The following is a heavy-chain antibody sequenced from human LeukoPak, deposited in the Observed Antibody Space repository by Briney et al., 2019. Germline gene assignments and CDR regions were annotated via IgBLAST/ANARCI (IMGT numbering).Heavy chain of an antibody. CDR1: SGSISRGNYY. CDR3: ASGDFGVAYYMDV. Sequence: PSQTLSLTCTASSGSISRGNYYWSWIRQPAGKGLEWIGRIYTSGSTNYNPSLKSRVTISVDTSKNQFSLKLSSVTAADTAVYYCASGDFGVAYYMDVWGKGTTVTVSS. CDR2: IYTSGST. D-gene: IGHD3-3*01. J-gene: IGHJ6*03. V-gene: IGHV4-61*02.